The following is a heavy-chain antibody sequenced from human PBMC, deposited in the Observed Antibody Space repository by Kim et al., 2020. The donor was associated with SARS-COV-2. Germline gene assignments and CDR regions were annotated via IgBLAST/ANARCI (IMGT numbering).Heavy chain of an antibody. Sequence: SETLSLTCTVSGGSISSYYWSWIRQPPGKGLEWIGYIYYSGSTNYNPSLKSRVTISVDTSKNQFSLKLSSVTAADTAVYYCARLPAQRDSSSWYFRPDSPVGRRWFDPWGQGTLVTVSS. V-gene: IGHV4-59*01. CDR3: ARLPAQRDSSSWYFRPDSPVGRRWFDP. D-gene: IGHD6-13*01. CDR1: GGSISSYY. CDR2: IYYSGST. J-gene: IGHJ5*02.